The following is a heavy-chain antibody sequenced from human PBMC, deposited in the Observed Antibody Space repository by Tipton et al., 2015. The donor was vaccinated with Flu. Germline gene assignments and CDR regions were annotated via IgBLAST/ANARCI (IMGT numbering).Heavy chain of an antibody. CDR2: IIPIFGTA. CDR1: GGTFSSYA. D-gene: IGHD2-2*01. J-gene: IGHJ6*02. CDR3: ARDGGDIVVVRAARMVGYYGMDV. Sequence: QVQLVQSGPEVKKPGSSVKVSCKASGGTFSSYAISWVRQAPGQGLEWMGGIIPIFGTANYAQKFQGRVTITADESTSTAYMELSSLRSEDTAVYYCARDGGDIVVVRAARMVGYYGMDVWGQGTTVTASS. V-gene: IGHV1-69*01.